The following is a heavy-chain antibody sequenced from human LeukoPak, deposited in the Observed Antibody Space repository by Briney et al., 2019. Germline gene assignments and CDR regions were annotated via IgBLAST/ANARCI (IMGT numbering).Heavy chain of an antibody. J-gene: IGHJ5*02. CDR1: GFTFSSYW. D-gene: IGHD3-22*01. Sequence: GGSLRLSCAASGFTFSSYWMSWVRQAPGKGLEWVANIKQDGSEKYYVDSVKGRFTISRDNAKNSLYLQMSSLRAEDTAVYYCAKLNPDYYDGGVMDNWFDPWGQGTLVTVSS. V-gene: IGHV3-7*01. CDR3: AKLNPDYYDGGVMDNWFDP. CDR2: IKQDGSEK.